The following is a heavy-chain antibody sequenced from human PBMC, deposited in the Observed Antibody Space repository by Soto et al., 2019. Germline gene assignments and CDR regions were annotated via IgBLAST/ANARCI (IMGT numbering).Heavy chain of an antibody. CDR3: AGVAVGDNVDIWFRH. CDR2: IKQDGSDK. V-gene: IGHV3-7*05. Sequence: EVQLVESGGGLVQPGGSLRLSCATSGFTFSKYWMNWVRQAPGKGLEWVANIKQDGSDKKYVDSVRGRFTVSRDNGKNALYLQMNSLRVDDSVVYYCAGVAVGDNVDIWFRHWGQGTLVAVSS. D-gene: IGHD1-26*01. CDR1: GFTFSKYW. J-gene: IGHJ1*01.